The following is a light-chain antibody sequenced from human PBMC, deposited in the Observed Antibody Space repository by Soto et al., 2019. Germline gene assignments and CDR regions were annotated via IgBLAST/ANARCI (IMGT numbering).Light chain of an antibody. CDR1: QSISSW. CDR2: DAS. V-gene: IGKV1-5*01. J-gene: IGKJ1*01. CDR3: QQYNYYPVT. Sequence: DIQMTQSPSTLSASVGDRVTITCRASQSISSWLAWYQQKPGKAPKLLIFDASSLEGGVPSRFSGSGSGTEFTLTIRSLQPDDFATDYCQQYNYYPVTCGQGTKVHIK.